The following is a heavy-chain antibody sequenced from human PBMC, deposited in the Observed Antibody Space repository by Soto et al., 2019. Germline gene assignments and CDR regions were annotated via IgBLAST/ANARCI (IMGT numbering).Heavy chain of an antibody. J-gene: IGHJ4*02. CDR2: IYYSGST. CDR3: ARATYYYDSSGYYGYYFDY. D-gene: IGHD3-22*01. V-gene: IGHV4-61*01. CDR1: GGSVSSGSYY. Sequence: PSETLSLTCTVSGGSVSSGSYYWSWIRQPPGKGLEWIGYIYYSGSTNYNPSLKSRVTISVDTSKNQLSLKLSSVTAADTAVYYCARATYYYDSSGYYGYYFDYWGQGTLVTVSS.